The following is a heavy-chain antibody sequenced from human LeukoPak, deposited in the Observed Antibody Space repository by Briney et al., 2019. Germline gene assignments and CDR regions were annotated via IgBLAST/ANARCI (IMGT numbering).Heavy chain of an antibody. CDR1: GGSISSYY. CDR2: IYYSGST. CDR3: ARGSYDILTGYHYYFDY. J-gene: IGHJ4*02. Sequence: SETLSLTCTVSGGSISSYYWSWIRQPPGKGLEWIGYIYYSGSTNYNPSLKSRVTISVDTSKNQFSLKLSSVTAADTAVYYCARGSYDILTGYHYYFDYWGQGTLVTVSS. V-gene: IGHV4-59*01. D-gene: IGHD3-9*01.